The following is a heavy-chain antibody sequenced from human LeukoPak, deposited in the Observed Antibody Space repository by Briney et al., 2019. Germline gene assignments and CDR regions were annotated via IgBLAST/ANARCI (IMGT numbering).Heavy chain of an antibody. CDR3: AKDDGIIGITGTTPDY. J-gene: IGHJ4*02. CDR2: IWYDGSNK. Sequence: PGGSLRRSCAASGFTISSYGMHWLRQAPGKGLEWVAVIWYDGSNKYYADSVKGRFTISRDNSKNTLYLQMNSLRAADTAVYYCAKDDGIIGITGTTPDYWGQGTLVTVSS. V-gene: IGHV3-33*06. CDR1: GFTISSYG. D-gene: IGHD1-7*01.